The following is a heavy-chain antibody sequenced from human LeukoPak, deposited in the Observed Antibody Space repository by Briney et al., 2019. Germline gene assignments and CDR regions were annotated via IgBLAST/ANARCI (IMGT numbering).Heavy chain of an antibody. D-gene: IGHD4-17*01. CDR1: GFTFSDYY. J-gene: IGHJ4*02. V-gene: IGHV3-23*01. CDR3: AKGRRYGDYYFDY. CDR2: ISGSGGST. Sequence: PGGSLRLSCAASGFTFSDYYMSWIRQAPGKGLEWVSAISGSGGSTYYADSVKGRFTISRDNSKNTLYLQMNSLRAEDTAVYYCAKGRRYGDYYFDYWGQGTLVTVSS.